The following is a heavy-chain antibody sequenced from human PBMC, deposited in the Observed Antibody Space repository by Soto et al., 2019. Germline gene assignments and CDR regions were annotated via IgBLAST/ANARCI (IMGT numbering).Heavy chain of an antibody. D-gene: IGHD7-27*01. CDR2: ISWEGGST. CDR3: AKGLGKQKLFLPPEH. J-gene: IGHJ4*02. V-gene: IGHV3-43*01. Sequence: GSLRLDCAASGXSLDDFTMYWVRQAPGKGLECVSLISWEGGSTFYAASVKGRFTISRDNSKNSLYLQMSSLRSEDTALYYCAKGLGKQKLFLPPEHWGEGNLVTVSS. CDR1: GXSLDDFT.